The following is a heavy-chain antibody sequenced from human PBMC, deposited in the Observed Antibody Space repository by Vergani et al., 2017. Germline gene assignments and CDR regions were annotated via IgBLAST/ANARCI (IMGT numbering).Heavy chain of an antibody. J-gene: IGHJ6*03. D-gene: IGHD2-2*01. CDR2: ISGSGGST. Sequence: EVQLLESGGGLVQPGGSLRLSCAASGFTFSSYAMSWVRQAPGKGLEWVSAISGSGGSTYYADSVKGRFTISRDNSKNTLYLQMNSLRAEDTAVYYCARDGPGPNCSSTSCHYYYYYYMDVWGKXP. V-gene: IGHV3-23*01. CDR3: ARDGPGPNCSSTSCHYYYYYYMDV. CDR1: GFTFSSYA.